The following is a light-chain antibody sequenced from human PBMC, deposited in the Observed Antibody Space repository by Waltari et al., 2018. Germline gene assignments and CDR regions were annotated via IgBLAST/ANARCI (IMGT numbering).Light chain of an antibody. CDR3: AAWDDRLNGPV. CDR2: TNN. Sequence: QSVLTHSPSASGTPGPRVTISCSGSSPNIRSNTVNWDQHLPGTAPNLLLSTNNPRSSGVPDRFSGSKSGTSASLAIRGLQSEDEADYFCAAWDDRLNGPVFGGGTKVTVL. CDR1: SPNIRSNT. J-gene: IGLJ3*02. V-gene: IGLV1-44*01.